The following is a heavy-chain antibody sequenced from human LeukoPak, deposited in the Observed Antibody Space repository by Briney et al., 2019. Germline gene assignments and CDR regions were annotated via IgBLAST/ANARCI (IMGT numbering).Heavy chain of an antibody. D-gene: IGHD3-16*01. J-gene: IGHJ4*02. V-gene: IGHV3-43*02. CDR3: AKVVRGGVTIDY. CDR2: ISGDGDST. CDR1: GFNFDDYA. Sequence: GGSLRLSCAASGFNFDDYAMHWVRQAPGKGLVWVSLISGDGDSTYYADSVQGRFTISRDNSKNSLYLRMNSLRTEDTALYYCAKVVRGGVTIDYWGQGTLVTVSS.